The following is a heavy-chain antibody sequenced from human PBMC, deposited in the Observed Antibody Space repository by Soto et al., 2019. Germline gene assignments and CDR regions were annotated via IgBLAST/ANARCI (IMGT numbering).Heavy chain of an antibody. CDR1: GGSISSYY. J-gene: IGHJ2*01. D-gene: IGHD6-19*01. CDR2: IYYSGST. V-gene: IGHV4-59*01. CDR3: ERDYSSGWYWYFDL. Sequence: PLETLSLTCTVSGGSISSYYCSWIRQPPGKGLEWIGYIYYSGSTNYNPSLKSRVTISVDTSKNQFSLKLSSVTAADTAVYYCERDYSSGWYWYFDLWGRGTLVTVSS.